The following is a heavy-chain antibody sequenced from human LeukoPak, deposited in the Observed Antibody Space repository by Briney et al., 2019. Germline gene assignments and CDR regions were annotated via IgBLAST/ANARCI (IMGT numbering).Heavy chain of an antibody. CDR1: GFTFISYW. CDR3: ARESRYDSSGYYKGAFDY. CDR2: KKQDGSEK. J-gene: IGHJ4*02. Sequence: GGSLRLSCAASGFTFISYWMSWVRQAPGKGLEWVANKKQDGSEKYYVDSVKGRFTISRDNAKNSLYLQMNSLRAEDTAVYYCARESRYDSSGYYKGAFDYWGQGTLVTVSS. D-gene: IGHD3-22*01. V-gene: IGHV3-7*01.